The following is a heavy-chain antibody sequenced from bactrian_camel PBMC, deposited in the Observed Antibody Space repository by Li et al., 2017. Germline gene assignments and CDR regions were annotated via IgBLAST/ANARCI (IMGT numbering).Heavy chain of an antibody. J-gene: IGHJ4*01. V-gene: IGHV3S53*01. CDR1: GDAFNANC. Sequence: HVQLVESGGGSVRPGGSLTLSCTASGDAFNANCLGWFRQAPGKEREGIAAINNEGRTDYADPVKDRFHVTYDAAKNTLYLQMNSLKPEDTAMYYCAADNPCPYCTGYGRYCYGYWGRGTQVTVS. D-gene: IGHD3*01. CDR2: INNEGRT. CDR3: AADNPCPYCTGYGRYCYGY.